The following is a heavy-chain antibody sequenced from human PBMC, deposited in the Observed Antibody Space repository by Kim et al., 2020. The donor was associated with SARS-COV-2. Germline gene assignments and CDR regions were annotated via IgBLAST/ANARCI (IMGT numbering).Heavy chain of an antibody. J-gene: IGHJ6*02. CDR3: ARKGYTGVTVYGMDL. Sequence: AESGKGRFTIARDNSKNTLSLQMNSLRAEDTAVYYCARKGYTGVTVYGMDLWGQGTTVTVSS. V-gene: IGHV3-30*07. D-gene: IGHD2-2*02.